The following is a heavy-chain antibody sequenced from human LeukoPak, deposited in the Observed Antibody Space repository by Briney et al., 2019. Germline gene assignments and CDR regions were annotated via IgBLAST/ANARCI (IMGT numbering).Heavy chain of an antibody. CDR1: GFTFSSYW. D-gene: IGHD1-1*01. CDR3: ARDKDWNDEYYYMDV. V-gene: IGHV3-7*01. Sequence: PGGSLRLSCAVSGFTFSSYWMSWVRQAPGKGLEWVANIKQDGSAKYYVDSVKGRFTISRDNAKNSLYLQMNSLRAEDTAVYYCARDKDWNDEYYYMDVWGKGTTVTISS. CDR2: IKQDGSAK. J-gene: IGHJ6*03.